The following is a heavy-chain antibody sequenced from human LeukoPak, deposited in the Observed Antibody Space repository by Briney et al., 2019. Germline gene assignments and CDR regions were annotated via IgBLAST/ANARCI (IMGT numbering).Heavy chain of an antibody. D-gene: IGHD4-23*01. V-gene: IGHV3-11*04. CDR3: ARLPYTTVVTGDAFDI. CDR2: ISSSGSTI. CDR1: GFTFSDHY. Sequence: PGGSLRLSCAASGFTFSDHYMSWIRQAPGKGLEWVSYISSSGSTIYHADSVKGRFTISRDNAKNSLYLQMNSLRAEDTAVYYCARLPYTTVVTGDAFDIWGQGTMVTVSS. J-gene: IGHJ3*02.